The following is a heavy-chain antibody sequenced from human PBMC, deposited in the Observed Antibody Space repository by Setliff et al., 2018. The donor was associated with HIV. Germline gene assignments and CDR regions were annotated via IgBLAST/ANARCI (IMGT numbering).Heavy chain of an antibody. CDR3: ARGAGYDYVWGSHPYFYNAMDV. V-gene: IGHV1-3*01. Sequence: RASVKVSCKASGYTFTSYVMHWVRQAPGQRLEWMGWINAGNGNTKYSQRFQGRVTIIRDTSASTAYMELSSLTSEDTAVYYCARGAGYDYVWGSHPYFYNAMDVWGQGTTVTVSS. CDR1: GYTFTSYV. J-gene: IGHJ6*02. CDR2: INAGNGNT. D-gene: IGHD3-16*02.